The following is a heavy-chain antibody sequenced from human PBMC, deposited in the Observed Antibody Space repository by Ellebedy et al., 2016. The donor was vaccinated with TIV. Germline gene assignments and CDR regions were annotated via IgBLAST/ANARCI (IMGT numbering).Heavy chain of an antibody. CDR1: GFTVRSNY. CDR2: MYSGGST. J-gene: IGHJ4*02. D-gene: IGHD3-16*02. CDR3: ARDGHDYLWGTHRLSYFDY. Sequence: PGGSLRLSCVASGFTVRSNYMSWVRQAPGKGLEWVAIMYSGGSTHYADSVKGRFTISRDNSKNTLYLQMNSLRGEDTAVYYCARDGHDYLWGTHRLSYFDYWGQGTLVTVSS. V-gene: IGHV3-66*01.